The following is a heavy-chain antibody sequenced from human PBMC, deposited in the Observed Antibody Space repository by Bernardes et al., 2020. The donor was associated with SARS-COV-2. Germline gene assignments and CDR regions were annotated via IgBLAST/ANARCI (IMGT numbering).Heavy chain of an antibody. CDR3: ARIRVYSGYDLPFDY. V-gene: IGHV2-70*01. J-gene: IGHJ4*02. D-gene: IGHD5-12*01. CDR1: GFSLSTSGMC. Sequence: SGPTLLKPTQTLTLTCTFSGFSLSTSGMCVSWIRQPPGKALEWLALIDWDDDKYYSTSLKTRLTISKDTSKNQVVLTMTNMDPVDTATYYCARIRVYSGYDLPFDYWGQGTLVTVSS. CDR2: IDWDDDK.